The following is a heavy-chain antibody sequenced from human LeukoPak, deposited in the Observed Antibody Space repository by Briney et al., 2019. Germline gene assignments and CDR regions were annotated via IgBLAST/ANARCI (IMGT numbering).Heavy chain of an antibody. CDR3: AREAFSSGYYDDY. J-gene: IGHJ4*02. CDR2: IYHSGST. Sequence: SETLSLTCTVSGYSISTGYYWGWIRQPPGKGLEWIGSIYHSGSTYYNPSLKSRVTISVDTSKNQFSLKLSSVTAADTAVYYCAREAFSSGYYDDYWGQGTLVTVSS. V-gene: IGHV4-38-2*02. CDR1: GYSISTGYY. D-gene: IGHD3-22*01.